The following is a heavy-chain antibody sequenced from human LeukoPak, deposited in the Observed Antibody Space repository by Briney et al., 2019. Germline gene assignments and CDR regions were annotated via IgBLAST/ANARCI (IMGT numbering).Heavy chain of an antibody. CDR1: GGSISSYY. CDR2: IYYSGST. Sequence: SETLSLTCTVSGGSISSYYWSWIRQPPGKGLEWIGYIYYSGSTNYNPSLKSRVTISVDTSKNQFSLKLSSVTAADTAVYYCAGRSVYSYGYYATPYWGQGTLVTVSS. D-gene: IGHD5-18*01. J-gene: IGHJ4*02. V-gene: IGHV4-59*12. CDR3: AGRSVYSYGYYATPY.